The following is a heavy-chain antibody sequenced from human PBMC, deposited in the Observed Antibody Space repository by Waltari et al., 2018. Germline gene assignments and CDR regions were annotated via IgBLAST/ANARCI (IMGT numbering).Heavy chain of an antibody. V-gene: IGHV3-23*01. CDR1: GFNLISYA. D-gene: IGHD3-22*01. Sequence: EVHLLESGGGLAQPGGYLRLSCAASGFNLISYARSWCRQAPGKGLEWVSGVSDSGVITKYADSVKGRFTVSRDNSKNTVFLQLNSLRAEDTAIYYCARHLYSIDYLELGNWGQGTLVTVSS. CDR3: ARHLYSIDYLELGN. CDR2: VSDSGVIT. J-gene: IGHJ4*02.